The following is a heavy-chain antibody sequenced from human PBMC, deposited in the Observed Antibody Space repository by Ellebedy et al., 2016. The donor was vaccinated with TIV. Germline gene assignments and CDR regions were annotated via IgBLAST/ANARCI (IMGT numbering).Heavy chain of an antibody. CDR1: GFTFDSYA. CDR3: ARDAASGKTDY. Sequence: PGGSLRLSCVASGFTFDSYAMHWVRQAPGKGLEWVAVISHDGSSQYYADSVKGRFTIPRDNAKNSLYLQMNSLRADDTALYYCARDAASGKTDYWGQGTLVTVSS. V-gene: IGHV3-30-3*01. J-gene: IGHJ4*02. CDR2: ISHDGSSQ. D-gene: IGHD6-13*01.